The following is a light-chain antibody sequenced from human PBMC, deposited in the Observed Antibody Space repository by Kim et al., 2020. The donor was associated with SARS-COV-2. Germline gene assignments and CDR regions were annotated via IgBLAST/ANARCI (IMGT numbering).Light chain of an antibody. J-gene: IGLJ3*02. CDR2: GDS. CDR3: QSYDNILRGSV. CDR1: RSNIGAGFD. Sequence: QLVLTQPPSVSGASGQRVTISCTGSRSNIGAGFDVQWYQQVPGTAPKCLIYGDSHRPSGVPDRFSGSKSGTSASLAITGLQAEDEAGYYCQSYDNILRGSVFGGGTQLTVL. V-gene: IGLV1-40*01.